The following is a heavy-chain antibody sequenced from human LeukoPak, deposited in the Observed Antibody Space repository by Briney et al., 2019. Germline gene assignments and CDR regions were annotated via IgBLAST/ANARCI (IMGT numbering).Heavy chain of an antibody. J-gene: IGHJ4*02. D-gene: IGHD1-26*01. CDR1: GFTFSDYY. CDR2: ISSGGSTI. CDR3: ARDPRAGWSYFNLYSFDS. Sequence: GGSLRLSCAASGFTFSDYYMSWIRQAPGKGLEGVSYISSGGSTIYYADSVKGRFTISRDNAKNSLYLQMNSLRAADTAVYYCARDPRAGWSYFNLYSFDSWGQGTLVTVSS. V-gene: IGHV3-11*01.